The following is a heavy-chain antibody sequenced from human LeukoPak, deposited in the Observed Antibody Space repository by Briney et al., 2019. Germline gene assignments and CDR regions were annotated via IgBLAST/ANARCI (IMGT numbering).Heavy chain of an antibody. CDR3: AIGRGVIRDAFDI. V-gene: IGHV1-3*01. Sequence: EASVKVSCKASGYTFTSYAMHWVRQAPGQRLEWMGWINAGNGNTKYSQKFQGRVTITRDTSASTAYMELSSLRSEDTAVYYCAIGRGVIRDAFDIWGQGTMVTVSS. J-gene: IGHJ3*02. CDR1: GYTFTSYA. CDR2: INAGNGNT. D-gene: IGHD3-10*01.